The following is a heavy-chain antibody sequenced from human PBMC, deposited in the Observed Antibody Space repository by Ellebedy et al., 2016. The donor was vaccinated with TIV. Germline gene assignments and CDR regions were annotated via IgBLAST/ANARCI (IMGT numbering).Heavy chain of an antibody. CDR2: ISSSSTI. CDR1: GFTFSSYS. J-gene: IGHJ4*02. Sequence: GGSLRLSCAASGFTFSSYSMNWVRQAPGKGLEWVSYISSSSTIYYADSVKDRFTISRDNAKNSLYLQMNSLRDEDTAVYYCARGLTMYYFDYWGQGTLVTVSS. V-gene: IGHV3-48*02. D-gene: IGHD3-10*02. CDR3: ARGLTMYYFDY.